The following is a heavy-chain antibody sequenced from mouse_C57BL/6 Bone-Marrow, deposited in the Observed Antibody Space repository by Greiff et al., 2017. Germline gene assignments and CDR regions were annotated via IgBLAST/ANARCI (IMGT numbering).Heavy chain of an antibody. Sequence: EVQLVESGGGLVQPKGSLKLSCAASGFSFNTYAMNWVRQAPGKGLEWVARIRSKSNNYATYYADSVKDRFTISRDDSESMLYLQMNNLKTEDTAMYYCVRHGGNFPFAYWGQGTLVTVSA. V-gene: IGHV10-1*01. D-gene: IGHD2-1*01. CDR1: GFSFNTYA. J-gene: IGHJ3*01. CDR2: IRSKSNNYAT. CDR3: VRHGGNFPFAY.